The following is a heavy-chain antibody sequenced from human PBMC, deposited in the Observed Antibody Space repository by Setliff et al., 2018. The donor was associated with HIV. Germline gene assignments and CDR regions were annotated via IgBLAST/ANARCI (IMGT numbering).Heavy chain of an antibody. J-gene: IGHJ4*02. CDR1: GYTFTTYA. D-gene: IGHD3-16*02. CDR3: ARDRYGASFDS. V-gene: IGHV7-4-1*02. CDR2: INMYTANP. Sequence: SVKVSCKASGYTFTTYAINWVRQAPGQGLEWMGWINMYTANPSYAQGFTGRFVFSLDTSVSTAYLQISSLEAEDTALYYCARDRYGASFDSWGQGTLVTVSS.